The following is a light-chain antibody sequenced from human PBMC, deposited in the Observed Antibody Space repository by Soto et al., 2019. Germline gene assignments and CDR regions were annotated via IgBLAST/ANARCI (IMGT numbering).Light chain of an antibody. Sequence: ETVMTQLPLSLSVTPGEPASISCRSSQSLLHTNAYNYFDCYLXKQGQSQQLXIYLSSYRASGVPDRFSGSGSGTEGTLRISRVEAEDGGVYYCMQPLHLPVTFGQGTRLEIK. CDR3: MQPLHLPVT. J-gene: IGKJ5*01. CDR2: LSS. V-gene: IGKV2-28*01. CDR1: QSLLHTNAYNY.